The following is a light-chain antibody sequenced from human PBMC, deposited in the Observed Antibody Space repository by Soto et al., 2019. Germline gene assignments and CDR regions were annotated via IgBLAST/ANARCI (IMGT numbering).Light chain of an antibody. V-gene: IGKV3-11*01. CDR3: QQRNIWPPVT. J-gene: IGKJ5*01. CDR1: QSVSSY. Sequence: EIVLTQSQATLSLSPGERATLSCRASQSVSSYLAWYQQKPGQAPRLLIYDASNRATGIPARFSGSGSGTDFTLTISSLEPEDFAVYYCQQRNIWPPVTFGQGTRLEIK. CDR2: DAS.